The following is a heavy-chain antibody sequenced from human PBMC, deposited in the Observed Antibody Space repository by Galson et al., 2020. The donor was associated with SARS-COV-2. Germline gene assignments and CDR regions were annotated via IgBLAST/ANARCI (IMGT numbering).Heavy chain of an antibody. V-gene: IGHV3-13*01. CDR2: IGTAGDT. CDR1: GFTFSSYD. D-gene: IGHD3-10*01. CDR3: ARGDVITMVRGVIYYYYYGMDV. Sequence: GGSLRLSCAASGFTFSSYDMHWVRQATGKGLEWVSAIGTAGDTYYPGSVKGRFTISRENAKNSLYLQMNSLRAGDTAVYYCARGDVITMVRGVIYYYYYGMDVWGQGTT. J-gene: IGHJ6*02.